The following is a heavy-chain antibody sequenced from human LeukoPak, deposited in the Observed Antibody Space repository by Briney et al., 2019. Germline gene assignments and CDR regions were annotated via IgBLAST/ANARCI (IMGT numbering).Heavy chain of an antibody. CDR3: ARDSSDFWSGYCPFDY. J-gene: IGHJ4*02. CDR1: GFTFSSYS. CDR2: ISSSSSTI. D-gene: IGHD3-3*01. V-gene: IGHV3-48*01. Sequence: GGSLRLSCAASGFTFSSYSMNWVRQAPGKGLEWVSYISSSSSTIYYADSVKGRFTISRDNAKNSLYLQMNSLRAEDTAVYYCARDSSDFWSGYCPFDYWGQGTLVTVSS.